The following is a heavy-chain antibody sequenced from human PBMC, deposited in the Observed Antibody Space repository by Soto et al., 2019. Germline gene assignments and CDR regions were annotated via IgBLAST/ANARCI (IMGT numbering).Heavy chain of an antibody. CDR1: GGSFSGYY. CDR2: INHSGST. CDR3: ARGSNFTLDIVVVVAARAFGY. V-gene: IGHV4-34*01. Sequence: SETLSLTCAVYGGSFSGYYWSWIRQPPGKGLEWIGEINHSGSTNYNPSLKSRVTISVDTSKNQFSLKLSSVTAADTAVYYCARGSNFTLDIVVVVAARAFGYWGQGTLVTVSS. J-gene: IGHJ4*02. D-gene: IGHD2-15*01.